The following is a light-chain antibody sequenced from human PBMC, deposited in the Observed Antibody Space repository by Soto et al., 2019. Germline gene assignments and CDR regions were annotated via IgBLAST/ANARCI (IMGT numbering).Light chain of an antibody. CDR2: DVS. Sequence: QSVLTQPRAVSGCPGQSVTISCTGTSSDADDYNYVSWFQQHPGKAPKLMIYDVSERPSGVPDRFSGSKSGNTASLTISGLQAEDEADYYCCSYGGTFYVFGTGTKVTVL. CDR3: CSYGGTFYV. V-gene: IGLV2-11*01. J-gene: IGLJ1*01. CDR1: SSDADDYNY.